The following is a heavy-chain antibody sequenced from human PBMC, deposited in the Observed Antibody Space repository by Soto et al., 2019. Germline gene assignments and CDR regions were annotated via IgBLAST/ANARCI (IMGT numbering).Heavy chain of an antibody. J-gene: IGHJ4*02. CDR2: IRYDGSNI. D-gene: IGHD1-26*01. V-gene: IGHV3-33*01. Sequence: QVQLVESGGGVVQPGGSLRLSCAVSGIIFTGYGMHWVRQAPGKGLEWVAVIRYDGSNIYSADSVKGRFTISRDNSKNTLYLQMHSLRAEDTAVYYCARDGVGAPVFFGYFDYWGQGALVTVSS. CDR3: ARDGVGAPVFFGYFDY. CDR1: GIIFTGYG.